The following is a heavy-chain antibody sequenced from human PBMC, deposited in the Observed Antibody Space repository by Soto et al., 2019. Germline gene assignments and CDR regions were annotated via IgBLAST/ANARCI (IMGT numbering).Heavy chain of an antibody. CDR3: ARVSGPAMYFYGMDV. CDR1: GGSISSAGYS. Sequence: QLQLQESGSQLLKPSQTLSLTCAVSGGSISSAGYSWSWIRQPSGKGLEWIGYIHHSGSTVYNPSLMRRVTMSLDRSKSQFSLRLTSVTAADTAVYFCARVSGPAMYFYGMDVWGQGTTVAVSS. CDR2: IHHSGST. D-gene: IGHD3-10*01. J-gene: IGHJ6*02. V-gene: IGHV4-30-2*01.